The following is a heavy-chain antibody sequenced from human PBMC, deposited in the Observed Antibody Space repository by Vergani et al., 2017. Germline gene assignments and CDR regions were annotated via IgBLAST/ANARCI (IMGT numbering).Heavy chain of an antibody. Sequence: QVQLVESGGGVVQPGRSLRLSCAASGFTFSSYGMHWVRQAPGKGLEWVAVIWYDGSNKYYADSVKGRFTISRDNSKNTLYLQMNSLRAEDTAAYYCARERWELLLDYWGQGTLVTVSS. CDR3: ARERWELLLDY. J-gene: IGHJ4*02. D-gene: IGHD1-26*01. CDR1: GFTFSSYG. V-gene: IGHV3-33*01. CDR2: IWYDGSNK.